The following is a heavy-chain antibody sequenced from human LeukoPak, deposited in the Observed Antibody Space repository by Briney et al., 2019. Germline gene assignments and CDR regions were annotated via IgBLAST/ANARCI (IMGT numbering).Heavy chain of an antibody. Sequence: GGSLRLSCAASGFTFSSYAMSWVRQAPGKGLEWVSAISGSGGSTYYADSVKGRFTISRDNSRNTLYLQMNSLRAEDTAVYYCAKGRAYSTDAFDIWGQGTMVTVSS. D-gene: IGHD6-13*01. CDR1: GFTFSSYA. J-gene: IGHJ3*02. V-gene: IGHV3-23*01. CDR3: AKGRAYSTDAFDI. CDR2: ISGSGGST.